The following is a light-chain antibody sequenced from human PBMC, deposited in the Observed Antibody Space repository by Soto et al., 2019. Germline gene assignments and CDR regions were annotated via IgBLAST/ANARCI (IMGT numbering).Light chain of an antibody. CDR1: QSVRSN. CDR2: DAS. J-gene: IGKJ1*01. Sequence: ETVLTQSPSTLSVSPGERATLSCRASQSVRSNLAWYQHKPGQAPRLLIYDASNRATGIPGRFSGSGSGTDFTLTISNLEPEDFAVYYCQQRDNWPWTFGQGAKVEIK. CDR3: QQRDNWPWT. V-gene: IGKV3-11*01.